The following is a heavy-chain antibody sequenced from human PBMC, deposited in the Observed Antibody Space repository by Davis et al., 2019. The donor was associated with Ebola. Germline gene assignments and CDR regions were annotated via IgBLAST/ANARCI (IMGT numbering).Heavy chain of an antibody. D-gene: IGHD5-12*01. CDR3: ARLGTPYSSYDHLDY. CDR2: IIPIFGTT. V-gene: IGHV1-69*13. Sequence: SVKVSCKVSGGTFSNYAISWVRQAPGQGLEWMGGIIPIFGTTNYAQKFQGRVTITADESTSTAYMEVSSLRSEDTALYYCARLGTPYSSYDHLDYWGQGTLVTVSS. CDR1: GGTFSNYA. J-gene: IGHJ4*02.